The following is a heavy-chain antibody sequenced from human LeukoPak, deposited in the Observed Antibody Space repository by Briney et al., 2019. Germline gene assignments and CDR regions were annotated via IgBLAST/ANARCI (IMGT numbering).Heavy chain of an antibody. Sequence: GSLRLSCAASGFTFSSYAMSWVRQPPGKGLEWIGEINHSGSTNYNPSLKSRVTISVDTSKNQFSLKLSSVTAADTAVYYCARADYVLPIDYWGQGTLVTVSS. CDR3: ARADYVLPIDY. J-gene: IGHJ4*02. CDR2: INHSGST. CDR1: GFTFSSYA. D-gene: IGHD3-16*01. V-gene: IGHV4-34*01.